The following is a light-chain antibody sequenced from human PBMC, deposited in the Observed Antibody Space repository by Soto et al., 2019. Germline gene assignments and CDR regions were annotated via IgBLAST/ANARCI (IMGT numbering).Light chain of an antibody. CDR1: SSDVGGYNY. Sequence: QSVLTQPASVSGSPGQSITISCTGTSSDVGGYNYVSWYQQHPGKAPKLMIYEVSNRPSGVSNRFSGSKSGNTASLTVSGLKAEDEADYFCSSYTSINTRIFGGGTKLTVL. CDR3: SSYTSINTRI. J-gene: IGLJ2*01. V-gene: IGLV2-14*01. CDR2: EVS.